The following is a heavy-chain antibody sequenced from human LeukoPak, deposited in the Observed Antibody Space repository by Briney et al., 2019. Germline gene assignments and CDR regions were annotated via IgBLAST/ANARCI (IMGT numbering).Heavy chain of an antibody. V-gene: IGHV4-59*11. CDR1: GDSINNHY. D-gene: IGHD3-3*01. CDR3: ARDYDFMVGQWYYAMDV. CDR2: IHYSGGT. Sequence: PSETLSLTCSVSGDSINNHYWNWIRQPPGKGLEWVGYIHYSGGTTYNPSLESRVTISVDRSKKEFSLKLISVTPADTAVYYCARDYDFMVGQWYYAMDVWGQGTTVTVSS. J-gene: IGHJ6*02.